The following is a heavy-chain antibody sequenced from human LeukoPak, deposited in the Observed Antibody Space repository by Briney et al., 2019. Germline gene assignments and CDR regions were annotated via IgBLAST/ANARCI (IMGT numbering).Heavy chain of an antibody. CDR1: GYTFTNYW. J-gene: IGHJ4*02. Sequence: GESLKTSCKGSGYTFTNYWIGWVRQMPGKGLEWMGIIYPGDSDTTYSPSFQGQVTISADKSISTAYLQWSSLKASDTAMYYCARLVVGSSFDYWGQGTLVTVSS. CDR2: IYPGDSDT. CDR3: ARLVVGSSFDY. V-gene: IGHV5-51*01. D-gene: IGHD6-13*01.